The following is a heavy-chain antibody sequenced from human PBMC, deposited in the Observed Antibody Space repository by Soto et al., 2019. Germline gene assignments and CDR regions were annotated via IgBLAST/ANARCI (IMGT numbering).Heavy chain of an antibody. Sequence: EVQLLDSGGGLVQPGGSLRLSCAASDFTFSNYPMTWVRQTPGEGLDWVETISNDGSQTYYADSVKGRFTISRDNSKNTLYLQMNSLRVEDTAIYYCAREIPKLVPHFDYWGQGTLVTVSS. J-gene: IGHJ4*02. CDR3: AREIPKLVPHFDY. D-gene: IGHD1-7*01. V-gene: IGHV3-23*01. CDR2: ISNDGSQT. CDR1: DFTFSNYP.